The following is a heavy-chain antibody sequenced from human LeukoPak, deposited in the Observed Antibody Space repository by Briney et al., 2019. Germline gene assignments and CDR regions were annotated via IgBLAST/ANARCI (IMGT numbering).Heavy chain of an antibody. Sequence: GGSLSLSCAASGFTFSHYAMNWVRKAPGEGLVWVSAIVSCGSATYYADAVRRLFTISRDNSKDIVYLKMNNLRAEDTAIYYCAKEYYTSGNYLAVLMDSWGLGTLVTVSS. D-gene: IGHD3-10*01. CDR1: GFTFSHYA. CDR2: IVSCGSAT. J-gene: IGHJ4*02. CDR3: AKEYYTSGNYLAVLMDS. V-gene: IGHV3-23*01.